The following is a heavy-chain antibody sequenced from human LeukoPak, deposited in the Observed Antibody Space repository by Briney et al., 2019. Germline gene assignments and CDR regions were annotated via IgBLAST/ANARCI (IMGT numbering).Heavy chain of an antibody. J-gene: IGHJ2*01. CDR3: ARGVTMIVVVIHDWYFDL. Sequence: PSETLSLTCTVSGVSIRSSYYYWGWIRQPPGKGLEWIGSIYYSRSTYYNPSLKSRVTISVDTSKNQFSLKLSSLTAADTAVYYCARGVTMIVVVIHDWYFDLWGRGTLVTVSS. V-gene: IGHV4-39*01. CDR1: GVSIRSSYYY. D-gene: IGHD3-22*01. CDR2: IYYSRST.